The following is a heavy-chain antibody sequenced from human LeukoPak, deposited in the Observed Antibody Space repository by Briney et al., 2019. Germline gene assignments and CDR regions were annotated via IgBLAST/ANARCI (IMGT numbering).Heavy chain of an antibody. V-gene: IGHV1-69*04. D-gene: IGHD5-18*01. CDR2: IIPILGIA. Sequence: SVKVSCKASGGTFSSYATSWVRQAPGQGLEWMGRIIPILGIANYAQKFQGRVTITADKSTSTAYMELSSLRSEDTAVYYCARDGYSYGYDPDYWGQGTLVTVSS. CDR1: GGTFSSYA. CDR3: ARDGYSYGYDPDY. J-gene: IGHJ4*02.